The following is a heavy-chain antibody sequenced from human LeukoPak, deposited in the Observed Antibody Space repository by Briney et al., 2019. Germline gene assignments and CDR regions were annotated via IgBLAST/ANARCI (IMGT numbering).Heavy chain of an antibody. CDR2: IHTSGNT. Sequence: SQTLSLTCTVSGGSISSYYWTWIRQPAGKGLEWIGRIHTSGNTNYNPSLKSRVTISVDTSKNQFSLKLSSVTAADTAVYYCARGGYSYGNDYWGQGTLVTVSS. V-gene: IGHV4-4*07. D-gene: IGHD5-18*01. J-gene: IGHJ4*02. CDR3: ARGGYSYGNDY. CDR1: GGSISSYY.